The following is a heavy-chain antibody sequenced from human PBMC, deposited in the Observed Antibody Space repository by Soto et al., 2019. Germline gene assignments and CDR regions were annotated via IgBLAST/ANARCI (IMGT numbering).Heavy chain of an antibody. CDR2: MNPKSGNT. D-gene: IGHD5-18*01. CDR1: GYTFTSYD. V-gene: IGHV1-8*01. J-gene: IGHJ4*02. Sequence: QVQLVQSGAEVKKPGASVKVSCKASGYTFTSYDINWVRQATGQGLEWMGWMNPKSGNTGYAQKFQGRVTMSRNTSISTAYMELSSLRSEDPAVYYCAREGGYSYGFDYWGQGTLVTVSS. CDR3: AREGGYSYGFDY.